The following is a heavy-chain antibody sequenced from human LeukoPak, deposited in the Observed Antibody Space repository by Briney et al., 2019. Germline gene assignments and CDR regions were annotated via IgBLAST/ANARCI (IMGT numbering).Heavy chain of an antibody. D-gene: IGHD2-15*01. Sequence: PSETLSLTCTVSGGSISSYYWSWIRQPAGKGLESIGHISTSGSTNYNPSLKSRVTMSVDTSKNQFSLRLTSMTAADTAVYYCARALTWWDAPGWIDSWGQGTLFTVSS. CDR3: ARALTWWDAPGWIDS. V-gene: IGHV4-4*07. CDR1: GGSISSYY. J-gene: IGHJ4*02. CDR2: ISTSGST.